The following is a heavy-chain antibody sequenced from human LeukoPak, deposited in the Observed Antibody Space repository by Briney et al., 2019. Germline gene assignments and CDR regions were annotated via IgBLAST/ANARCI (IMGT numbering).Heavy chain of an antibody. CDR3: VKGMTHSHYTYYMDV. Sequence: GGSLRLSCAASGFTFDDYTMHWVRQAPGKGPEWVSLITWDGSSTHYGDSVKGRFTVSRDNSKNSLFLQMESLRTEDSALYYCVKGMTHSHYTYYMDVWGKGTTVTVSS. V-gene: IGHV3-43*01. J-gene: IGHJ6*03. D-gene: IGHD4-11*01. CDR1: GFTFDDYT. CDR2: ITWDGSST.